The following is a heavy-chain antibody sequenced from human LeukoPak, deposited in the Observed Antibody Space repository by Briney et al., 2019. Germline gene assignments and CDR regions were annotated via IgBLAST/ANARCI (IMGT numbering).Heavy chain of an antibody. J-gene: IGHJ4*02. D-gene: IGHD2-15*01. CDR1: GYIFTGYW. Sequence: GASLQISCKGSGYIFTGYWIGWVRPLPGRGLEWVGMIYPGDADTMYSPSFQGQVTISADKSISTAYLQWSSLKASDTAMYYCARRDSSGGACYSIYWGQGTLVTVSS. CDR2: IYPGDADT. V-gene: IGHV5-51*01. CDR3: ARRDSSGGACYSIY.